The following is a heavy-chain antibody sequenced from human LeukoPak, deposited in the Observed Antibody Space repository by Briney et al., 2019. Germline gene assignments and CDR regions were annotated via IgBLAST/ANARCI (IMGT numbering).Heavy chain of an antibody. D-gene: IGHD5-18*01. CDR1: GFTFSSYG. CDR2: ISYDGSNK. Sequence: GRSLRLSCAASGFTFSSYGMHWVRQAPGKGLEWGAVISYDGSNKYYADSVKGRFTISRDNSKNTLYLQMNSLRAEDTAVYYCAKDRGSGYSYGSPFDYWGQGTLVTVSS. J-gene: IGHJ4*02. CDR3: AKDRGSGYSYGSPFDY. V-gene: IGHV3-30*18.